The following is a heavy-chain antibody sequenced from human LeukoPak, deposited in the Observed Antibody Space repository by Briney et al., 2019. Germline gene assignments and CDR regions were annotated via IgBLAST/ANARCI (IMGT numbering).Heavy chain of an antibody. J-gene: IGHJ1*01. V-gene: IGHV1-18*01. D-gene: IGHD2-2*01. CDR3: ASLLYCSSTSCYEYFQH. Sequence: ASVKVSCKASGYTFTSYGISWVRQAPGQGLEWMGWISAYNGNTNYAQKLQGRVTMTTDTSTSTAYMELRSLRSDDTAVYYCASLLYCSSTSCYEYFQHWGQGTLVTVSS. CDR1: GYTFTSYG. CDR2: ISAYNGNT.